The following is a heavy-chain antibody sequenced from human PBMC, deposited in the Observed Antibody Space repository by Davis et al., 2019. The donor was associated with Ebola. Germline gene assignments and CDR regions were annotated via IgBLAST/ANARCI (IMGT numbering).Heavy chain of an antibody. D-gene: IGHD2-21*01. CDR2: INHSGST. CDR1: GGSFSSYY. CDR3: ARGDWLYYYGMDV. Sequence: GSLRLSCAVYGGSFSSYYWSWIRQPPGKGLEWIGEINHSGSTNYNPSLKSRVTISVDTSKNQFSLKLSSVTAADTAVYYCARGDWLYYYGMDVWGQGTTVTVSS. J-gene: IGHJ6*02. V-gene: IGHV4-34*01.